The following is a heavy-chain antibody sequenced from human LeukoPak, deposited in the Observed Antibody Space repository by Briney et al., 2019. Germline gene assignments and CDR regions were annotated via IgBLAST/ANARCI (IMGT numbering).Heavy chain of an antibody. CDR3: ARDAHNGYEFHDWFDP. J-gene: IGHJ5*02. V-gene: IGHV1-2*02. D-gene: IGHD5-12*01. CDR1: RYTLTDYY. Sequence: GASLKVSCKASRYTLTDYYIHWVRQAPGPGLEWMGWNNPNSGGTKYAQKFQGRITMTTDTSISTAYMEMSRLTSDDTAVYYCARDAHNGYEFHDWFDPWGQGALVTVSS. CDR2: NNPNSGGT.